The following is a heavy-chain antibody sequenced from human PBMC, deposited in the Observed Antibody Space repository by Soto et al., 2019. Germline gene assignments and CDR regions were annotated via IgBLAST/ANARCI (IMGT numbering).Heavy chain of an antibody. V-gene: IGHV3-33*01. J-gene: IGHJ6*02. D-gene: IGHD3-3*01. Sequence: PGGSLRLSCAASGFTFSSYGMHWVRQAPGKGLEWVAVIWYDGSNKYHADSVKGRFTISRDNSKNTLYLQMNSLRAEDTAVYYCARGLYDFWSGYYINYGMDVWGQGTTVTVSS. CDR1: GFTFSSYG. CDR3: ARGLYDFWSGYYINYGMDV. CDR2: IWYDGSNK.